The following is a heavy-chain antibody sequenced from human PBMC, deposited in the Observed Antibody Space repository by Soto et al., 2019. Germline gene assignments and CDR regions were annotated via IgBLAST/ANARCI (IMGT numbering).Heavy chain of an antibody. V-gene: IGHV3-30-3*01. CDR1: GFTFSGYS. J-gene: IGHJ6*02. CDR2: ISKDGGNK. Sequence: GGSLRLSCAASGFTFSGYSMHWVRQAPGKGLEWVTLISKDGGNKYYADSVKGRFTISRDNAKNSLYLQMNSLRAEDTAVYFCARVYYSNLPYYFYYMDVWGQGTTVTVSS. D-gene: IGHD4-4*01. CDR3: ARVYYSNLPYYFYYMDV.